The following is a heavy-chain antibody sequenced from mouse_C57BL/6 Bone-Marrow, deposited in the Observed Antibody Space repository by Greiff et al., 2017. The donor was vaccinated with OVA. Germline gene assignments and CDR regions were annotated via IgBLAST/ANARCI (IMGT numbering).Heavy chain of an antibody. CDR3: ARQIEDSNLDY. Sequence: EVNLVESGGDLVKPGGSLKLSCAASGFTFSSYGMSWVRQTPDKRLEWVATISSGGSYTYYPDSVKGRFTISRDNAKNTLYLQMSSLKSEDTAMYYCARQIEDSNLDYGGQGTTLTVSS. CDR2: ISSGGSYT. CDR1: GFTFSSYG. J-gene: IGHJ2*01. V-gene: IGHV5-6*01. D-gene: IGHD2-5*01.